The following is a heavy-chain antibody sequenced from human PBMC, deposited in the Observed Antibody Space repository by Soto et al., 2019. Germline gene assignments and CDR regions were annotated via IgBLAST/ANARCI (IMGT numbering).Heavy chain of an antibody. J-gene: IGHJ4*02. CDR1: GGSISNAAYS. CDR2: IYPSGMP. CDR3: AREWSGFDY. D-gene: IGHD2-8*01. Sequence: PSETLSLTCTVSGGSISNAAYSWSWIRQPPGKGLEWIGYIYPSGMPFYNPSLRSRVTISIDRSNDQFSLNLKSVTAADTAVYYCAREWSGFDYWGQGILVTVSS. V-gene: IGHV4-30-2*01.